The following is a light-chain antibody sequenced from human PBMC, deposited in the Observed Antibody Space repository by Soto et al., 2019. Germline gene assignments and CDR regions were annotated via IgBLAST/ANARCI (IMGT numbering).Light chain of an antibody. V-gene: IGKV3D-15*01. Sequence: EIALTQSPATLSLSPGERATLSCRASQSVSSYLAWFQQKPGQAPRLLIYDASSRAPGIPARFSGSGSGTEFTLTISSLKSEDFAVDYCQQYHNWWTFGQGTKVDIK. CDR2: DAS. CDR1: QSVSSY. CDR3: QQYHNWWT. J-gene: IGKJ1*01.